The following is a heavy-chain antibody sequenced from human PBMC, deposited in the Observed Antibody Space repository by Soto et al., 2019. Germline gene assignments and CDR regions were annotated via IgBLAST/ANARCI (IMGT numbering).Heavy chain of an antibody. CDR3: ARESEDLTSNFDY. J-gene: IGHJ4*02. V-gene: IGHV3-21*06. CDR2: ISSTTNYI. CDR1: GXPFTRYR. Sequence: RSLRLSCAASGXPFTRYRMNWVRQAPGKGLEWVSSISSTTNYIYYGDSMKCRFTISRYNAKNSLYLEMNSLRAEDTAVYYCARESEDLTSNFDYWGQGTLVTVS.